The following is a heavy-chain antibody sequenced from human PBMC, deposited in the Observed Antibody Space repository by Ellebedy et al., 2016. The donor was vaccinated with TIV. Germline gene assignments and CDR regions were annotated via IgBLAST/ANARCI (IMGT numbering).Heavy chain of an antibody. J-gene: IGHJ4*01. CDR2: VYYSGST. Sequence: SETLSLXCSVSGGSINPYYWSWIRQPPGKAPEWIGYVYYSGSTNYNPSLNSRVTISVDTDKKQISLRLASVTAADTAVYYRARDSASHLRFSYTDYWGRGTLIAVSS. V-gene: IGHV4-59*01. CDR3: ARDSASHLRFSYTDY. CDR1: GGSINPYY. D-gene: IGHD4-11*01.